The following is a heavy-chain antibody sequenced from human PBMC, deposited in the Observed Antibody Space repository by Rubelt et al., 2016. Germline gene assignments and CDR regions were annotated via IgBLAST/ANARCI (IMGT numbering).Heavy chain of an antibody. CDR3: ARDTQWPI. Sequence: QVQLVQSGAEVKKPGASVKVSCKTSGYTFTNFGIHWVRQAPGQGLEWMAWVSTSNGNRNSARHLQARVTVTTDTSTSTAYMELRRLRSDDTAVYYCARDTQWPIWGRGTMVTVSP. D-gene: IGHD2-8*01. CDR1: GYTFTNFG. CDR2: VSTSNGNR. V-gene: IGHV1-18*01. J-gene: IGHJ3*02.